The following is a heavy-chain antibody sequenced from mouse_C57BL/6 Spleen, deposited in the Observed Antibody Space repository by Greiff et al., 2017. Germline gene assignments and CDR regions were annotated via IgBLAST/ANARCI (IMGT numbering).Heavy chain of an antibody. V-gene: IGHV1-78*01. Sequence: QVQLQQSDAELVKPGASVKISCKASGYTFTDYTIHWMKQRPEQGLEWIGYIYPRDGSTKYNEKFKGKATLTADKSSSTASMQLNSLTSEDSADYFCARTAEATRAWFAYWGQGTLVTVAA. CDR3: ARTAEATRAWFAY. J-gene: IGHJ3*01. D-gene: IGHD3-2*02. CDR1: GYTFTDYT. CDR2: IYPRDGST.